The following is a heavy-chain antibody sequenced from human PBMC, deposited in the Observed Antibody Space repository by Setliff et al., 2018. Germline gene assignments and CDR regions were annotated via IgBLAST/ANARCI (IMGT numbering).Heavy chain of an antibody. V-gene: IGHV3-7*01. Sequence: LRLSCAASGFNFNSYSMNWVRQAPGKGLEWVANIKEDGSEKYYVDSVKGRFTMSRDNAKNSLYLQMNSLRAEDTAVYYCARAPGGNRQFDYWGQGTLVTVSS. D-gene: IGHD1-26*01. J-gene: IGHJ4*02. CDR3: ARAPGGNRQFDY. CDR2: IKEDGSEK. CDR1: GFNFNSYS.